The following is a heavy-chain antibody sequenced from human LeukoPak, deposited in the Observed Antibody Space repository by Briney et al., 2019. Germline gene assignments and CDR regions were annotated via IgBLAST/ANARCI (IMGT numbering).Heavy chain of an antibody. J-gene: IGHJ4*02. CDR3: ARYTTNTGIAAAGDFDY. CDR1: GGSVSSGNYY. Sequence: SETLSLTCTVSGGSVSSGNYYWSWIRQPPGKRLEWIGYIYYSGSTNYNPSLKSRVTISVDTSNNQFSLKLSSVTAADTAVYYCARYTTNTGIAAAGDFDYWGQGTLVTVSS. D-gene: IGHD6-13*01. V-gene: IGHV4-61*01. CDR2: IYYSGST.